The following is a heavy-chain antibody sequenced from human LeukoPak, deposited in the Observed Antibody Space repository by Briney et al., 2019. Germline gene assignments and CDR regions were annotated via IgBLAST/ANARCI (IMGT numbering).Heavy chain of an antibody. V-gene: IGHV4-59*01. Sequence: SETLSLTCSVSGGSISSYYWSWIRQPPGKGVEWIGYIYYSGSTNYNPSLKSRVTISVDTSKNQFSLRLSSVTAADTAVYYCARGGVIRNPFDYWGQGTLVTVSS. J-gene: IGHJ4*02. D-gene: IGHD3-10*01. CDR3: ARGGVIRNPFDY. CDR2: IYYSGST. CDR1: GGSISSYY.